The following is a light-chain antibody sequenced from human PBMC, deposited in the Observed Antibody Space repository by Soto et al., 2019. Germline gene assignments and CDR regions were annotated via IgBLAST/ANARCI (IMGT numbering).Light chain of an antibody. CDR2: GAS. CDR1: QSVSSN. CDR3: QQYNNWPRAT. Sequence: EIVMTQSPATLSVSPGERATLSCRASQSVSSNLAWYQQKPGQAPRLLIYGASTRATGIPARFSGSGSGTEFTPTISSLQSEDFAVYYCQQYNNWPRATFGGGTKVDIK. J-gene: IGKJ4*01. V-gene: IGKV3-15*01.